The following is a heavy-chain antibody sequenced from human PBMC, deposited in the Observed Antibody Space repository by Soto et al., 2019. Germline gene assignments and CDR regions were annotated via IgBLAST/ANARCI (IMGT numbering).Heavy chain of an antibody. D-gene: IGHD1-1*01. Sequence: VQLVESGGGVVQPGGSLRLSCAASGFIFSTFGMHWVRQTPGKGLEFVAAISYDGSEKDYADSVKGRFTISRDNSKNTLYLQMNSLRREDTAVYYCAKDPRGSYWIGLDYWGQGTLVTVSS. V-gene: IGHV3-30*18. CDR1: GFIFSTFG. J-gene: IGHJ4*02. CDR2: ISYDGSEK. CDR3: AKDPRGSYWIGLDY.